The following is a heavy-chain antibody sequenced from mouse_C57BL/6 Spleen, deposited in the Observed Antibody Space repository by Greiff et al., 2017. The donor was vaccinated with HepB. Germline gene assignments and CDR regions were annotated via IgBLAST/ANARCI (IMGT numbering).Heavy chain of an antibody. CDR2: IHPNSGST. V-gene: IGHV1-64*01. D-gene: IGHD2-2*01. CDR3: ARDGYDGGGNFDY. CDR1: GYTFTSYW. J-gene: IGHJ2*01. Sequence: QVQLQQSGAELVKPGASVKLSCKASGYTFTSYWMHWVKQRPGQGLEWIGMIHPNSGSTNYNEKFKSKATLTVDKSSSTAYMQLSSLTSEDSAVYYCARDGYDGGGNFDYWGQGTTLTVSS.